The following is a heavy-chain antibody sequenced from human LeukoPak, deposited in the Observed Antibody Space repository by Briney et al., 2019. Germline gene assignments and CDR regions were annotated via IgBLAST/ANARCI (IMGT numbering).Heavy chain of an antibody. D-gene: IGHD4-17*01. Sequence: GGSLRLSCAVSGLTLSNYGVLWVRRARGRGVEWVADIWDDGSNKYYGAAENGRFTIYRDDCNNNVYLQMNGLRAEDTAVCYCARDGQDYEDYFWYFDFWGQGTGVTVSS. CDR3: ARDGQDYEDYFWYFDF. CDR2: IWDDGSNK. V-gene: IGHV3-33*01. J-gene: IGHJ4*02. CDR1: GLTLSNYG.